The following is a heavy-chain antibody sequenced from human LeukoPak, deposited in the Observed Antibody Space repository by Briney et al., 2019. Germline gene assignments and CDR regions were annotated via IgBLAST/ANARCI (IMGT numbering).Heavy chain of an antibody. J-gene: IGHJ4*02. CDR3: ARWIVSGFDY. D-gene: IGHD3-16*02. CDR1: GGSISSYY. Sequence: SETLSLTCTVSGGSISSYYWSWIRQPPGKGLEWIGSIYYSGSTYYNPSLKSRVTISVDTSKNQFSLKLSSVTAADTAVYYCARWIVSGFDYWGQGTLVTVSS. CDR2: IYYSGST. V-gene: IGHV4-59*05.